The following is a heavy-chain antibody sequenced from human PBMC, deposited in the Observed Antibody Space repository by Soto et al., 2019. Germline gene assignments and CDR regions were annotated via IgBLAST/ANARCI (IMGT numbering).Heavy chain of an antibody. CDR3: ARGGGVGVAGSAAFDM. Sequence: QLHLVQSGAVVKKPGASVTVSCSASGYPVTAYYMHWVRQAPGRGLEWMGGINPATGAAKYTQTFQGRVRETRDTSTSTVFMDLRGRTSEKRDVMSSARGGGVGVAGSAAFDMCGHGTLVTVSS. CDR2: INPATGAA. D-gene: IGHD3-3*01. CDR1: GYPVTAYY. V-gene: IGHV1-2*02. J-gene: IGHJ3*02.